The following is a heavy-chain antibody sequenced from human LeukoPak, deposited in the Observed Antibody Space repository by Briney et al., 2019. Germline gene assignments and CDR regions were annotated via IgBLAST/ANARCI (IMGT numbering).Heavy chain of an antibody. J-gene: IGHJ4*02. Sequence: SETLSLTCTVSGGSISSYYWSWIRQPPGKGLEWIGYIYYSGSTNYNPSLKSRVTISVDTSKIQFSLKLSSVTAADTAVYYCARHIGYGVDYWGQGTLVTVSS. D-gene: IGHD6-13*01. CDR2: IYYSGST. CDR3: ARHIGYGVDY. V-gene: IGHV4-59*08. CDR1: GGSISSYY.